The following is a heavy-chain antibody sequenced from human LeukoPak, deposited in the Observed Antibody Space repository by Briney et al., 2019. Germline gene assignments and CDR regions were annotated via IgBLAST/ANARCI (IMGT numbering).Heavy chain of an antibody. CDR3: ARQQGKGGMDV. V-gene: IGHV4-30-2*01. J-gene: IGHJ6*02. Sequence: SQTLSLTCTVSGGSISSGGYYWSWIRQPPGKGLEWIGYIYHSGSTYYNPSLKSRVTISVDRSKNQFSLKLSSVTAADTAVYYCARQQGKGGMDVWGQGTTVTVSS. D-gene: IGHD4-23*01. CDR1: GGSISSGGYY. CDR2: IYHSGST.